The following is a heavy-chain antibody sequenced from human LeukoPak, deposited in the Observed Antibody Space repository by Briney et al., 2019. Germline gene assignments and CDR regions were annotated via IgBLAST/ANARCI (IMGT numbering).Heavy chain of an antibody. CDR3: ARAWYYYDSSGYYPFDY. D-gene: IGHD3-22*01. V-gene: IGHV4-34*01. J-gene: IGHJ4*02. CDR2: IYHSGST. Sequence: SETLSLTCAVYGGSFSGYYWSWIPQPPGKGREWIGEIYHSGSTNYNPSLKSRVNISVDTSKNQFSLKLSSVTAADTAVYYCARAWYYYDSSGYYPFDYWGQGALVTVSS. CDR1: GGSFSGYY.